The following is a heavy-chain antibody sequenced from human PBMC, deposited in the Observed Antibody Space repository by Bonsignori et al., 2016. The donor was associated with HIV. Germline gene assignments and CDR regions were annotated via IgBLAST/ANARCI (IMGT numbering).Heavy chain of an antibody. Sequence: GGSLRLSCAASGFNINDYWMNWVRQAPGKGLEWVANIKQDGSEKSYVDSVKGRFTLYRDNAKNSLYLQMSSLRAEDTAVYYCARDLDHYDGSVNYDTFDMWGQGTLVTVSS. CDR2: IKQDGSEK. J-gene: IGHJ3*02. D-gene: IGHD3-22*01. CDR3: ARDLDHYDGSVNYDTFDM. CDR1: GFNINDYW. V-gene: IGHV3-7*03.